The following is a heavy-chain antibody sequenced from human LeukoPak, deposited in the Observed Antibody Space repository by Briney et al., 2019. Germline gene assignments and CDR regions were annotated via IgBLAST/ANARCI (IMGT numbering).Heavy chain of an antibody. J-gene: IGHJ4*02. D-gene: IGHD1-26*01. CDR3: ARTPRVGATVFDY. CDR1: GGTFSSYA. V-gene: IGHV1-69*13. Sequence: GASVKVSCKASGGTFSSYAISWVRQAPGQGLEWMGGIIPIFGTANYAQKFQGRVTITADESTSTAYMELSSLRSEDTAVYYCARTPRVGATVFDYWGQGTLVTVSS. CDR2: IIPIFGTA.